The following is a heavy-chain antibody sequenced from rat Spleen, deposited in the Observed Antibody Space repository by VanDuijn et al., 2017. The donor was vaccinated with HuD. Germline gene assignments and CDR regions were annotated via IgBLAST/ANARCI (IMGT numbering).Heavy chain of an antibody. D-gene: IGHD1-6*01. CDR2: ISYDGGSA. J-gene: IGHJ3*01. V-gene: IGHV5-22*01. Sequence: EVRLVESGGGLVQPGRSLKLSCAASGFTFSNYGMAWVRQAPKKGLEWVAYISYDGGSAYYRDSVKGRFTISRDNAKSTLYLQMNSLRSEDTATYYCARQATTDYYYLAYWGQGTLVTVSS. CDR3: ARQATTDYYYLAY. CDR1: GFTFSNYG.